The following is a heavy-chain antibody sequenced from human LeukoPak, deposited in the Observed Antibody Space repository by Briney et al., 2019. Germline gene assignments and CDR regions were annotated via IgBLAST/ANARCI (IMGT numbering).Heavy chain of an antibody. Sequence: KPSETLSLTCAVYGGSFSGYYWSWIRQPPGKGLEWIGEINHSGSTNYNPSLKSRVTISVDTSKNQFSLKLSSVTAADTAVYYCAREGAVRATKWYYMDVWGKGTTVTVSS. D-gene: IGHD3-10*01. CDR3: AREGAVRATKWYYMDV. J-gene: IGHJ6*03. CDR1: GGSFSGYY. CDR2: INHSGST. V-gene: IGHV4-34*01.